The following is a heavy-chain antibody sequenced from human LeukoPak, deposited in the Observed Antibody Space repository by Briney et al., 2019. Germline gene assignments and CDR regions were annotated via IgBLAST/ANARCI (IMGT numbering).Heavy chain of an antibody. CDR1: GFTFSSYA. CDR2: ISGSGAGT. J-gene: IGHJ4*02. Sequence: GGSLRLSCAASGFTFSSYAMSWVRQAPGKGLEWVSGISGSGAGTYYADSVKGRFTTSRDNSKTTLYLQMDSLRADDTAVYYCAKGAVFRYFDWLFNYFDYWGQGTLVTVSS. CDR3: AKGAVFRYFDWLFNYFDY. D-gene: IGHD3-9*01. V-gene: IGHV3-23*01.